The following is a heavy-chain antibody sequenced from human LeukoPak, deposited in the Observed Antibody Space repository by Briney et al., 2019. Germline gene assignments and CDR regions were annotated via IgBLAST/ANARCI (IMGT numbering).Heavy chain of an antibody. Sequence: GGSLRLSCAASGFVFDDYGMSWVRQAPGKGLEWVAAINWDGSTTSYADSVKGRFTISRDKAKKSLYLQMNSLRAEDTALYYCARDREGQLLWFGELGYWGQGSLVTVSS. V-gene: IGHV3-20*04. J-gene: IGHJ4*02. CDR2: INWDGSTT. CDR1: GFVFDDYG. CDR3: ARDREGQLLWFGELGY. D-gene: IGHD3-10*01.